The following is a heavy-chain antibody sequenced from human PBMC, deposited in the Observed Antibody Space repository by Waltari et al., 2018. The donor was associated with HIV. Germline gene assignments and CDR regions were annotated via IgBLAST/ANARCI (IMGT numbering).Heavy chain of an antibody. CDR3: ARITIFGVVNDYGMDV. D-gene: IGHD3-3*01. V-gene: IGHV3-7*01. Sequence: EVQLVESGGGLAQAGGSVRLSCPASGSTFSIHWMLQVRQAPGKGLEWGDNIKQDGSEKYYVDSVKGRFTISRDNAKNSLYLQMNSLRAEDTAVYYCARITIFGVVNDYGMDVWGQGTTVTVSS. CDR2: IKQDGSEK. CDR1: GSTFSIHW. J-gene: IGHJ6*02.